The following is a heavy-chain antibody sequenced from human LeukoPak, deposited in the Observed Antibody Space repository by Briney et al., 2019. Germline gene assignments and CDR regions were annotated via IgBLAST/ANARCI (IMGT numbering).Heavy chain of an antibody. CDR1: GFTFSSYA. J-gene: IGHJ5*02. Sequence: GGSLRLSCAASGFTFSSYAMSWVRQAPGKGLECVSGVSGGGSATFCADSVKGRFTISRDNSNNTLYLQMNSLRAEDTAVYYCARDPDRSSWSRNWFDPWGQGTLVTVSS. CDR2: VSGGGSAT. CDR3: ARDPDRSSWSRNWFDP. V-gene: IGHV3-23*01. D-gene: IGHD6-13*01.